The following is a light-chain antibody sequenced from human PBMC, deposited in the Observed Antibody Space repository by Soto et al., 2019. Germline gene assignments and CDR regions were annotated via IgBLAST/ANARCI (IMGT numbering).Light chain of an antibody. V-gene: IGKV1-9*01. CDR3: QQLNSYPSIT. CDR2: AAS. CDR1: QGIRSY. Sequence: IQLTQSPTSLSASVGDRVTIACRASQGIRSYIAWYQQKPGKAPKLLIYAASTLQSGVPSSFSGSGSGTDFTLTISTLQPEDFATYYCQQLNSYPSITFGQGTRREI. J-gene: IGKJ5*01.